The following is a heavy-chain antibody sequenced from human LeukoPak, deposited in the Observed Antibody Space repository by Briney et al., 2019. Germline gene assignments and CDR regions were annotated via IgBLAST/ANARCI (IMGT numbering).Heavy chain of an antibody. Sequence: TPSETLSLTCTVSGGSISSYYWSWIRQPPGKGLEGIGYIYYSGSTNYNPSLKSRVTISVDTSKNQFSLKLSSVTAADTAVYYCAKDRDSSSWDTIGFYYFDYWGQGTLVTVSS. CDR3: AKDRDSSSWDTIGFYYFDY. D-gene: IGHD6-13*01. V-gene: IGHV4-59*01. CDR2: IYYSGST. J-gene: IGHJ4*02. CDR1: GGSISSYY.